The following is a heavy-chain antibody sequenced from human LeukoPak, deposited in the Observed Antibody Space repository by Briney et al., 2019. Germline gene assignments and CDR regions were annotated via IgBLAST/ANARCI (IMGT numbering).Heavy chain of an antibody. D-gene: IGHD2-2*01. CDR1: GYTFTSYA. Sequence: ASVKVSCKASGYTFTSYAMHWVRQAPGQRLEWMGWINAGNGNTKYSQKFQGRVTITRDTSASTAYMELSSLRSEDTAVYYCARDRWGYCSSTSCGWFDPWGQGTLVTVSS. J-gene: IGHJ5*02. V-gene: IGHV1-3*01. CDR3: ARDRWGYCSSTSCGWFDP. CDR2: INAGNGNT.